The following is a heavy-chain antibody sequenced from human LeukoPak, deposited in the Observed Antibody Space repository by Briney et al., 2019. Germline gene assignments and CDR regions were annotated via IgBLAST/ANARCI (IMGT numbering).Heavy chain of an antibody. CDR1: GDSGSISGYH. J-gene: IGHJ3*02. V-gene: IGHV4-61*08. Sequence: PSETLSLSCTVSGDSGSISGYHWSWIRQSPGKGLEWIGYIDYSGSTRYNSLLKSRVTISVDTSKNQFSLKLSSVTAADTAVYYCASLKPRPHDAFDIWGQGTMVTVSS. D-gene: IGHD1-14*01. CDR2: IDYSGST. CDR3: ASLKPRPHDAFDI.